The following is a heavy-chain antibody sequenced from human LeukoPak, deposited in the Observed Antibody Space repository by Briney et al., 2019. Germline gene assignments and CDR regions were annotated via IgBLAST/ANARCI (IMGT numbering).Heavy chain of an antibody. V-gene: IGHV5-51*01. CDR3: ARLAITGYSSSWLDY. Sequence: GESLKISCKGSGYSFTSYWIGWVRQMPGEGLEWMGIIYPGDSDTRYSPSFQGQVTISADKSISTAYLQWSSLKASDTAMYYCARLAITGYSSSWLDYWGQGTLVTVSS. D-gene: IGHD6-13*01. CDR2: IYPGDSDT. CDR1: GYSFTSYW. J-gene: IGHJ4*02.